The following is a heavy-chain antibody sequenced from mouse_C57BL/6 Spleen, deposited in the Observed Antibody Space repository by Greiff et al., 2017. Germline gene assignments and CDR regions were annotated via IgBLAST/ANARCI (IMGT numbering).Heavy chain of an antibody. V-gene: IGHV5-9-1*02. CDR3: TREGLNYGNYPYAMDY. CDR1: GFTFSSYA. D-gene: IGHD2-1*01. Sequence: EVMLVESGEGLVKPGGSLKLSCAASGFTFSSYAMSWVRQTPEKRLEWVAYISSGGDYIYYADTVKGRFTISRDNARNTLYLQMSSLKSEDTAMYYCTREGLNYGNYPYAMDYWGQGTSVTVSS. J-gene: IGHJ4*01. CDR2: ISSGGDYI.